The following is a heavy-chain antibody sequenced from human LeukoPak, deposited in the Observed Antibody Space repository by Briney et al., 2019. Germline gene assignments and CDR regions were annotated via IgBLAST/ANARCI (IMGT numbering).Heavy chain of an antibody. J-gene: IGHJ6*03. CDR3: AKDRPYYDFSSNMDV. V-gene: IGHV3-30*02. CDR1: GFTFSSHG. Sequence: GGSLRLACAASGFTFSSHGMHWVRQAPGKGLERVTFIRYDGSNKYYADSVKGRCTISRDNSKNTLYLQMNSLRAEDTAVYYCAKDRPYYDFSSNMDVWGKGTTVTVSS. D-gene: IGHD3-3*01. CDR2: IRYDGSNK.